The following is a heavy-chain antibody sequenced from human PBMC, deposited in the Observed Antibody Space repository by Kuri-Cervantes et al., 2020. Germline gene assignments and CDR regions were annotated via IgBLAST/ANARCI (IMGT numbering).Heavy chain of an antibody. J-gene: IGHJ4*02. CDR2: IYSGGST. D-gene: IGHD3-22*01. CDR1: GFTVSSNY. CDR3: ARDYYDSSGHSY. Sequence: GESLKISCAASGFTVSSNYMSWVRQAPGKGLEWASVIYSGGSTYYADSVKGRFTISRDNSKNTLYLQMNSLRAEDTAVYYCARDYYDSSGHSYWGQGTLVTVSS. V-gene: IGHV3-66*02.